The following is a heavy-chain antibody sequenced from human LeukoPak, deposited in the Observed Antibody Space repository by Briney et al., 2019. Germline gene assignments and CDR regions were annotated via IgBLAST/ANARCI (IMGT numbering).Heavy chain of an antibody. D-gene: IGHD1-14*01. CDR3: ARVTSRLGWFDP. J-gene: IGHJ5*02. CDR2: IHYGARI. V-gene: IGHV4-38-2*02. Sequence: SETLSLTCTVSGYSISSGYYWGWIRQPPGKGLEWIGSIHYGARIYYNPSLKSRLTISPDTSKNQFSLKLRSVTAADTAVYYCARVTSRLGWFDPWGQGTLVTVSS. CDR1: GYSISSGYY.